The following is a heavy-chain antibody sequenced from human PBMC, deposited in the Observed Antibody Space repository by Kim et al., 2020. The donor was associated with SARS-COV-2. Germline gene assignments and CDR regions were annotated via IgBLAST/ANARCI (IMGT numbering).Heavy chain of an antibody. CDR3: ARDYSD. V-gene: IGHV3-7*01. D-gene: IGHD6-13*01. Sequence: DESKDYCEDSVKGRYTISRDNAKTSLYLQMNSLRDGDTAVYYCARDYSDWGQGTPVTVSS. J-gene: IGHJ4*02. CDR2: DESKD.